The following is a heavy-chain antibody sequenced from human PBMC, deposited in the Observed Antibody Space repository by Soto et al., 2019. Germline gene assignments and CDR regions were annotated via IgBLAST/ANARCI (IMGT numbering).Heavy chain of an antibody. D-gene: IGHD2-15*01. CDR1: GFTFSDYY. Sequence: SVGSLRLSCAASGFTFSDYYMSWVRQAPGKGLEWVSGISGGGGDTSYADSVRGRFTCSRDNSKNTLYLQMNSLRAEDTALYYCAKSLFGGPDIWGQGTMVTVSS. CDR2: ISGGGGDT. V-gene: IGHV3-23*01. CDR3: AKSLFGGPDI. J-gene: IGHJ3*02.